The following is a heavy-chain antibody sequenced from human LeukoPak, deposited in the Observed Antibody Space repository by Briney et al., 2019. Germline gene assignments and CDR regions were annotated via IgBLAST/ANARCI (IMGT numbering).Heavy chain of an antibody. D-gene: IGHD6-19*01. CDR3: AKDINLAVAGTDFDY. J-gene: IGHJ4*02. V-gene: IGHV3-23*01. CDR1: GFTFSSYG. Sequence: GGSLRLSCAASGFTFSSYGMSWVRQAPGKGLEWVSAISGSGGSTYYADSVKGRFTISRDNSKNTLYLQMNSLRAEDTAVYYCAKDINLAVAGTDFDYWGQGTLVTVSS. CDR2: ISGSGGST.